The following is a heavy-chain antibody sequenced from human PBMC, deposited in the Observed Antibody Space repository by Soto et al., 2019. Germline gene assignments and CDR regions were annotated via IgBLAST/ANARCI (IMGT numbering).Heavy chain of an antibody. V-gene: IGHV4-59*01. CDR2: IYYSGST. J-gene: IGHJ5*02. Sequence: QVQLQESGPGLVKPSETLSLTCTVSGGSISNYYWSWIRHPPGKKLEWIGYIYYSGSTNYNPSLKSRVTISVDTSKNQFSLKLYSVTTADTAVYSCARLPWADYGGIFDPWGQGTLVTVSS. CDR1: GGSISNYY. CDR3: ARLPWADYGGIFDP. D-gene: IGHD4-17*01.